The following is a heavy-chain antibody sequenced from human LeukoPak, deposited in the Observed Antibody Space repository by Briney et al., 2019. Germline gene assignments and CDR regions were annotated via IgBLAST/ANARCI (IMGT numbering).Heavy chain of an antibody. CDR1: GFTFSSYA. Sequence: GGSLRLSCAASGFTFSSYAMSWVRQAPGKGLKWVSAISGSGGSTYYADSVKGRFTISRDNFKNTLYLQMNSLRAEDTAIYYCAKGPSGDGDDYWGQGTLVTVSS. CDR2: ISGSGGST. J-gene: IGHJ4*02. D-gene: IGHD2-21*02. V-gene: IGHV3-23*01. CDR3: AKGPSGDGDDY.